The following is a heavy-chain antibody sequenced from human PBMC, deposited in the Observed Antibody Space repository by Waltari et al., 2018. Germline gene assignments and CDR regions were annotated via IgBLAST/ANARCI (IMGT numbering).Heavy chain of an antibody. D-gene: IGHD1-26*01. V-gene: IGHV5-51*01. CDR2: IYPGESET. J-gene: IGHJ6*02. CDR3: ARLRVNSGSYYNYYYGMDV. CDR1: GYSFTSHW. Sequence: EVQLVQSGAEVKKPGESLKISCKGSGYSFTSHWIGWVRQMPGKGLEWMVIIYPGESETRYSPSFQGQVTVSADKSISTAYLQWSSLKASDTAMYYCARLRVNSGSYYNYYYGMDVWGQGTTVTVSS.